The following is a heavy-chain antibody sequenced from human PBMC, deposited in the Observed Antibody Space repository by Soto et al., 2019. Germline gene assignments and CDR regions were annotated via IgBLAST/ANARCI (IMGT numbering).Heavy chain of an antibody. CDR1: GFTFTSSA. CDR2: IVVGSGST. V-gene: IGHV1-58*01. D-gene: IGHD3-3*01. J-gene: IGHJ6*02. Sequence: SVKVSCKASGFTFTSSAVQWVRQARGQRLEWIGWIVVGSGSTSYAQKFQGRVTMTRDTSTSTVYMELSSLRSEDTAVYYCARDLTIFGVVINYGMDVWGQGTTVTVSS. CDR3: ARDLTIFGVVINYGMDV.